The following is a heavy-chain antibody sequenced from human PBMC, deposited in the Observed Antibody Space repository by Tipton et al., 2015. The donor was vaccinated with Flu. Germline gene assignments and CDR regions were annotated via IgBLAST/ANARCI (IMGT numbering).Heavy chain of an antibody. V-gene: IGHV4-38-2*02. J-gene: IGHJ6*02. D-gene: IGHD3-22*01. CDR3: ARSLGNSGNFYYYGMDV. CDR1: GYFISNGFY. CDR2: IYRTGSS. Sequence: GLVKPSQTLSLICNVSGYFISNGFYWGWIRQPPGKGLQWIGNIYRTGSSYSNPSLRSRVTISVDTSKNQFSLRLNSVTAADTAIYFCARSLGNSGNFYYYGMDVWGQGTTVTVSS.